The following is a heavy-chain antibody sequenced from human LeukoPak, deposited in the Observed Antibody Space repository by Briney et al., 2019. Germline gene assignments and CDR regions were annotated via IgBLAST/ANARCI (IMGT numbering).Heavy chain of an antibody. CDR2: IKQGGSEK. J-gene: IGHJ3*02. CDR1: GFTFSSYW. Sequence: GGSLRLSCAASGFTFSSYWMSWVRQAPGKGLEWVANIKQGGSEKYYVDSVKGRFTISRDNAKNSLYLQMNSLRAEDTAVYYCARVGGDGYNYYAFDIWGQGTMVTVSS. V-gene: IGHV3-7*01. CDR3: ARVGGDGYNYYAFDI. D-gene: IGHD5-24*01.